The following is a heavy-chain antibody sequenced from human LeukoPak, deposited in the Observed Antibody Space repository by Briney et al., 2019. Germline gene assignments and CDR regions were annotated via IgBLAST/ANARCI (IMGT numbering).Heavy chain of an antibody. Sequence: PGGSLRLSCAASGFTFSSYSMNWVRQAPGKGLEWVSYISSSSSTIYYADSVKGRFTISRDNAKNSLYLQMNSLRAEDPAVYYCARDSPSYGGRTDYWGQGTLVTVSS. CDR1: GFTFSSYS. V-gene: IGHV3-48*01. CDR2: ISSSSSTI. CDR3: ARDSPSYGGRTDY. J-gene: IGHJ4*02. D-gene: IGHD4/OR15-4a*01.